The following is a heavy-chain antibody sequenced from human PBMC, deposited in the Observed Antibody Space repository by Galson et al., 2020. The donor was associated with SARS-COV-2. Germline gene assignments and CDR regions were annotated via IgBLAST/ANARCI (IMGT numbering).Heavy chain of an antibody. CDR1: GFTFSSYS. V-gene: IGHV3-21*01. CDR3: ASYYYYGMDV. J-gene: IGHJ6*02. CDR2: ISSSSSDI. Sequence: GGSLRLSCAASGFTFSSYSMNWVSKAPGKGLEWVSSISSSSSDIYYADSVKGRFTISRDNAKNSLYLQMNSLRAEDTAVYYCASYYYYGMDVWGQGTTVTVSS.